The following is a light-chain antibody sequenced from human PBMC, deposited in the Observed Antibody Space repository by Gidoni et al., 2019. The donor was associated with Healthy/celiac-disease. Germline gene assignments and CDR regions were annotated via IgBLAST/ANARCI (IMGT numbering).Light chain of an antibody. Sequence: SYELTQPPSGSVSPEQTASITCSGDKLGDKYACWYQQKPGQSPVLVIYQDSKRPSGIPERFSGSNSGNTATLTISGTQAMDEADYYCQAWDSSTAVVFGGGTKLTVL. J-gene: IGLJ2*01. CDR3: QAWDSSTAVV. V-gene: IGLV3-1*01. CDR2: QDS. CDR1: KLGDKY.